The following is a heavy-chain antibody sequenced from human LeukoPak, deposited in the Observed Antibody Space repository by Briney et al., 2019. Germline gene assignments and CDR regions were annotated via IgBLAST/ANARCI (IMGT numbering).Heavy chain of an antibody. J-gene: IGHJ4*02. V-gene: IGHV4-38-2*02. CDR1: GYSISSGYY. D-gene: IGHD1-26*01. CDR2: IYHSGST. Sequence: SETLSLTCTVSGYSISSGYYWGWIRQPPGKGLEWIGSIYHSGSTYYNPSLKSRVTISVDTSKNQFSLKLSSVTAAATAVYYCARASGSCHRFDYWGQGTLVTVSS. CDR3: ARASGSCHRFDY.